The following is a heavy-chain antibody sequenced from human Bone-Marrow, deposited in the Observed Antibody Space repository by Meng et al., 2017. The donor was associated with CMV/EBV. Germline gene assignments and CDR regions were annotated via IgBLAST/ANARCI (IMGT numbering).Heavy chain of an antibody. D-gene: IGHD3-3*01. J-gene: IGHJ3*02. V-gene: IGHV1-18*01. Sequence: ASVKVSCKASGYTFTSYGISWVRQAPGQGLEWMGWISAYNGNTNYAQKLQGRVTMTTDTSTSTAYMELRSLRSDDTAVYSCARDRRWSGYYTRGCDAFDIWGQGTMVTGSS. CDR2: ISAYNGNT. CDR3: ARDRRWSGYYTRGCDAFDI. CDR1: GYTFTSYG.